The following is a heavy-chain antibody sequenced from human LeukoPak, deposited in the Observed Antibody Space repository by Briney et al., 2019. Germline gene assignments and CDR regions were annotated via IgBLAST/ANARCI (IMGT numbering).Heavy chain of an antibody. CDR2: INPNSGGT. CDR3: ASGGWFGELFIDY. D-gene: IGHD3-10*01. CDR1: GYTFTGCY. J-gene: IGHJ4*02. Sequence: RASVTVSCTASGYTFTGCYMHWVRQAPGQGLEWMGWINPNSGGTNYAQKLQGRVTMTRDTSISTAYMELSRLRSDDTAVYYCASGGWFGELFIDYWGQGTLVTVSS. V-gene: IGHV1-2*02.